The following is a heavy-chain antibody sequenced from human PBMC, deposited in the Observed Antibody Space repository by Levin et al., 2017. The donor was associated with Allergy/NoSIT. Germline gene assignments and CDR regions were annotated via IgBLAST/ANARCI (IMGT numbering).Heavy chain of an antibody. CDR3: ARGELSGSYSSNFDS. CDR1: GASISSSGYY. Sequence: SETLSLTCTVSGASISSSGYYWGWIRQPPGKGLEWIGSIYYSGNNYYNPSLKGRVSISLDTSKNQFSLKLSSVTAADTAVFYCARGELSGSYSSNFDSWGQGTLITVSS. J-gene: IGHJ4*02. CDR2: IYYSGNN. V-gene: IGHV4-39*07. D-gene: IGHD1-26*01.